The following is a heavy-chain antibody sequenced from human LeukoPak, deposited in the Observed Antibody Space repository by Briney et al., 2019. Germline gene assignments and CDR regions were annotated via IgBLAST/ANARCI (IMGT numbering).Heavy chain of an antibody. CDR3: ARGLLRAGGYFDY. V-gene: IGHV3-30-3*01. CDR2: LRRDRSDE. D-gene: IGHD3-10*01. Sequence: GGSLRLSCAASGFTFSSYAMHWVRQGPGRGLEWVAILRRDRSDESYAASEERLSTISRDNSKNTLYLKKNSRGPGDAAMYYCARGLLRAGGYFDYWGQGTLVTVSS. J-gene: IGHJ4*02. CDR1: GFTFSSYA.